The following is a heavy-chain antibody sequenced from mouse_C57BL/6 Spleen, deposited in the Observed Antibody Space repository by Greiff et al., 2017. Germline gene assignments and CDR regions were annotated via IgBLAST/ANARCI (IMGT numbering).Heavy chain of an antibody. V-gene: IGHV1-69*01. CDR2: LDPSDSYT. Sequence: QVQLQQPGAELVMPGASVKLSCKASGYTFTSYWMHWVKQRPGQGLEWIGELDPSDSYTNYNQKFKGKSTLTVDKSSSTAYMQLSSLTSEDSAVYYCARWGYCNQYYFDYWGQGTTLTVSS. D-gene: IGHD2-1*01. J-gene: IGHJ2*01. CDR3: ARWGYCNQYYFDY. CDR1: GYTFTSYW.